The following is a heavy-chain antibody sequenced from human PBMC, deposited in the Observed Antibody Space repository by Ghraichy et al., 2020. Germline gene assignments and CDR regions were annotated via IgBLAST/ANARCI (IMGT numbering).Heavy chain of an antibody. Sequence: GESLNISCKASGYTFTNYGITWVRQAPGQGLEWMGWINTDNGNTNYAQQLQDRVTLTTDTSTTTAYMELRSLRSDDTAVYYCARELFGYSTGWAFDYWGQGTLVTVSS. D-gene: IGHD6-19*01. CDR2: INTDNGNT. V-gene: IGHV1-18*01. CDR1: GYTFTNYG. CDR3: ARELFGYSTGWAFDY. J-gene: IGHJ4*02.